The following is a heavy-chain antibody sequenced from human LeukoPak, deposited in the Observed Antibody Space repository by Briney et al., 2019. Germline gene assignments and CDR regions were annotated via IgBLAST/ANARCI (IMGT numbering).Heavy chain of an antibody. J-gene: IGHJ5*02. D-gene: IGHD5-18*01. CDR3: AREATAHPYNWFDP. V-gene: IGHV4-31*03. CDR1: GGSISSGGYY. CDR2: IYYSGST. Sequence: SQTLSLTCTVSGGSISSGGYYWGWIRQHPGKGLEWIGYIYYSGSTYYNPSLKSRVTISVDASKNQFSLKLSSVTAADTAVYYCAREATAHPYNWFDPWGQGTLVTVSS.